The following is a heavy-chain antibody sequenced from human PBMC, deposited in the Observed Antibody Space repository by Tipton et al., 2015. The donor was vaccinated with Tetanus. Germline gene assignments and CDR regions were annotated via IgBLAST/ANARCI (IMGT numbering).Heavy chain of an antibody. D-gene: IGHD5/OR15-5a*01. CDR2: ISGNGGST. CDR1: GFTFSTYA. Sequence: SLRLSCAASGFTFSTYAMSWVRQAPGKGLEWVSGISGNGGSTFYAGSVKGRFTISRDNSRNTLYLQMNSLRAEDTAVYYCAKDGCFSVGCLGSDYWGQGNLVTVSS. V-gene: IGHV3-23*01. J-gene: IGHJ4*02. CDR3: AKDGCFSVGCLGSDY.